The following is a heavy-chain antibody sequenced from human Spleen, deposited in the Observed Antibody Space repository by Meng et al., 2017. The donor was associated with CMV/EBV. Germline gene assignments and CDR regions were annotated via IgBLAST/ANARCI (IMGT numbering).Heavy chain of an antibody. V-gene: IGHV3-49*02. J-gene: IGHJ3*02. CDR3: TRERGDAFDI. CDR2: IRSEAYSGTP. D-gene: IGHD3-10*01. Sequence: WIRQAPGKGLEWVGFIRSEAYSGTPEYAASVKGRFTISREDSKGIAYLQMTSLKTEDTAVYYCTRERGDAFDIWGQGTMVTVSS.